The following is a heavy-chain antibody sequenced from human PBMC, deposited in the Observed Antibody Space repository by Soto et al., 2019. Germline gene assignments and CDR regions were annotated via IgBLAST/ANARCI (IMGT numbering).Heavy chain of an antibody. CDR2: INHSGST. CDR3: ARGVTPSLTYYDILTGRNKDRKKHNWFDP. Sequence: SETLSLTCAVYGGSFSGYYWSWIRQPPGKGLEWIGEINHSGSTNYNPSLKSRVTISVDTSKNQFSLKLSSVTAADTAVYYCARGVTPSLTYYDILTGRNKDRKKHNWFDPWGQGTLVTVSS. D-gene: IGHD3-9*01. J-gene: IGHJ5*02. CDR1: GGSFSGYY. V-gene: IGHV4-34*01.